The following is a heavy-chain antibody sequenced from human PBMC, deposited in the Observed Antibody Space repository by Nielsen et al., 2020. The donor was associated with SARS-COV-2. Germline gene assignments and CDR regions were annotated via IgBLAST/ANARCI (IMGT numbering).Heavy chain of an antibody. Sequence: SETLSLTCTVSGGSISSGSYYWSWIRQHPGKGLEWVGYIYSSGRTFYNPSLKSRVTVSEDTSKNQFSLKLSSVTAADTAVYYCAREEYGFGLDVWGQGTTVRVSS. CDR2: IYSSGRT. V-gene: IGHV4-30-4*01. CDR3: AREEYGFGLDV. CDR1: GGSISSGSYY. J-gene: IGHJ6*02. D-gene: IGHD2-2*01.